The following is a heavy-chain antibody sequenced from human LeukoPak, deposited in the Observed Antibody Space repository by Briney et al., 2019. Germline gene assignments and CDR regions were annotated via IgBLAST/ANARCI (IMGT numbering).Heavy chain of an antibody. CDR3: ARVGRADGDYHY. CDR2: SYYSGST. CDR1: GGSISNYY. V-gene: IGHV4-59*01. J-gene: IGHJ4*02. D-gene: IGHD4-17*01. Sequence: SETLSLTCTVSGGSISNYYWSWIRQPPGKGLEWIGYSYYSGSTNYNPSLKSRVTISVDTSKNQFSLKLSSVTAADTAVYYCARVGRADGDYHYWGQGTLVTVSS.